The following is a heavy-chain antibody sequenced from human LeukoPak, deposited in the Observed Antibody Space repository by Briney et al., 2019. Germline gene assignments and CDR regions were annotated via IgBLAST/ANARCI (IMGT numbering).Heavy chain of an antibody. CDR1: GGSFSGYY. D-gene: IGHD5-24*01. J-gene: IGHJ4*02. V-gene: IGHV4-34*01. Sequence: SETLSLTCAVYGGSFSGYYWSWIRQPPGKGLEWIGEINHSGSTNYNPSLKSRVTISVDTSKNQFSLKLSSVTAADTAVYYCARGRRRDGYKRFDCWGQGTLVTVSS. CDR3: ARGRRRDGYKRFDC. CDR2: INHSGST.